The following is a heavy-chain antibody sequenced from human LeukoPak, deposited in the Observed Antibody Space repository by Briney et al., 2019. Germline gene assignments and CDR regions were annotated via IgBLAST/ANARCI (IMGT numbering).Heavy chain of an antibody. Sequence: ASVKVSCKASGGTFSSYAISWVRQAPGQGLEWMGGIIPIFGTANYAQKFQGRVTITADESTSTAYMELSSLRSEDTAVYYCAKVNYYDSSGYPGDGVDVWGQGTTVTVSS. CDR3: AKVNYYDSSGYPGDGVDV. CDR2: IIPIFGTA. J-gene: IGHJ6*02. D-gene: IGHD3-22*01. CDR1: GGTFSSYA. V-gene: IGHV1-69*13.